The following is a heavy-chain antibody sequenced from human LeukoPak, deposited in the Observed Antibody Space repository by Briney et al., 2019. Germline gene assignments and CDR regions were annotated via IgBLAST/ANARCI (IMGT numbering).Heavy chain of an antibody. D-gene: IGHD3-22*01. Sequence: GGPLRLSCAASGFTFSLYSMNWVRRAPGKGLQWLSYISSNTATIYYADSVEGRFTISRDNAKNSLFLQMKSLRAEDTAVYYCASNKEIFYDSSGGYWGQGTLVTVSS. V-gene: IGHV3-48*01. CDR1: GFTFSLYS. CDR3: ASNKEIFYDSSGGY. CDR2: ISSNTATI. J-gene: IGHJ4*02.